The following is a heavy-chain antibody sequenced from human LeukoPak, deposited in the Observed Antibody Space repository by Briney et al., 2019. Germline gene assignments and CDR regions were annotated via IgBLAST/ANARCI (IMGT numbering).Heavy chain of an antibody. J-gene: IGHJ6*03. CDR1: GYTFTSYG. D-gene: IGHD3-9*01. CDR2: ISAYNGNT. V-gene: IGHV1-18*01. Sequence: ASVKVSCKASGYTFTSYGISWVRQAPGQGLEWMGWISAYNGNTNYAQKLQGRVTMTTDTSTSTAYMELRSLRSDDTAVYYCARARVPNRGVRTYDILTGDYYYYYYMDVWGKGTTVTISS. CDR3: ARARVPNRGVRTYDILTGDYYYYYYMDV.